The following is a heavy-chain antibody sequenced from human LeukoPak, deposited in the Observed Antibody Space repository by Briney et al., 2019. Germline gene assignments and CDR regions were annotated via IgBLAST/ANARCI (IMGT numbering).Heavy chain of an antibody. CDR1: GYTFTGYY. Sequence: ASVKVSCKASGYTFTGYYMHWVRQAPGQGLEWMGWINPNSGGTNYAQKFQGRVTMTRDTSISTAYMELSRLRSDDTAVYYCSGRIAGGYWFGPWGQGTLITVSS. J-gene: IGHJ5*02. V-gene: IGHV1-2*02. D-gene: IGHD2-21*01. CDR2: INPNSGGT. CDR3: SGRIAGGYWFGP.